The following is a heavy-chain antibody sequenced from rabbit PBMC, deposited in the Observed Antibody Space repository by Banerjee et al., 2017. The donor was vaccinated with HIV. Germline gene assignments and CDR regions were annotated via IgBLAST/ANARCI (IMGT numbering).Heavy chain of an antibody. J-gene: IGHJ4*01. D-gene: IGHD2-1*01. CDR3: ARDRDVSPPGFNL. CDR1: GFSFSSSYY. CDR2: IDGGSSGST. V-gene: IGHV1S45*01. Sequence: QEQLEESGGDLVKPEGSLTLTCTASGFSFSSSYYMCWVRQAPGKGLEWIACIDGGSSGSTYYASWAKGRFTISKTSSTTVTLQMTSLTAADTATYFCARDRDVSPPGFNLRGPGTLVTVS.